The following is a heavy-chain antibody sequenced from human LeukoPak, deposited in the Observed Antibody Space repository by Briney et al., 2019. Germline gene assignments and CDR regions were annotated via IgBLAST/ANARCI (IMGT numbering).Heavy chain of an antibody. J-gene: IGHJ4*02. V-gene: IGHV1-69*13. D-gene: IGHD6-19*01. CDR3: ARGGSGWYAPMDY. CDR2: IIPIFGTA. CDR1: GGTFSSYA. Sequence: VASVTVSCKASGGTFSSYAISWVRQAPGQGLEWMGGIIPIFGTANYAQKFQGRVTITADESTSTAYMELSSLRSEDTAVYYCARGGSGWYAPMDYWGQGTLVTVSS.